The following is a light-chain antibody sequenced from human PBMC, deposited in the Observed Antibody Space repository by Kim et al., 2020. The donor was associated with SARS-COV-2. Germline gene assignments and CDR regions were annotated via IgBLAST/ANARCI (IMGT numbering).Light chain of an antibody. Sequence: SYELTQPPSVSVSPGQTARITCSGDKLGDKYAFWYQQKPGQSPVLVMFQHDKRPSGISQRFSGSNSGNTAILTISGTRTIDEADYCCQAWDSSAAVFGGGTQLTVL. CDR2: QHD. J-gene: IGLJ2*01. CDR1: KLGDKY. CDR3: QAWDSSAAV. V-gene: IGLV3-1*01.